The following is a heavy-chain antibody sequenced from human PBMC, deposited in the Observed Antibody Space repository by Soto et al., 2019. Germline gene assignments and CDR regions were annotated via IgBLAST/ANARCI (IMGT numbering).Heavy chain of an antibody. Sequence: EVRLVESGGGLVQPGGSLRLSCAASGFIFSSSGMNWVRQAPGKGLEWVSYISAGSTIISYADSVKGRFTISRDNAKNSLYLQMNSLRDDDTAVYYCATKLEWLFARGQTKYNYYGMDVWGQGTTVTVSS. CDR1: GFIFSSSG. V-gene: IGHV3-48*02. J-gene: IGHJ6*02. CDR3: ATKLEWLFARGQTKYNYYGMDV. D-gene: IGHD3-3*01. CDR2: ISAGSTII.